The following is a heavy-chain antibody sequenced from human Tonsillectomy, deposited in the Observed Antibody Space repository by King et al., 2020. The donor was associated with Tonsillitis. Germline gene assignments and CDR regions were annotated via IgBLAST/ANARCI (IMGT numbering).Heavy chain of an antibody. Sequence: YSGSWIRQPPGKVLEWIGYIYHIGSTYYNPSLKSRVTISVDRSKNQCSLKLSSVPAAVTAVYYCAICRGTDYAFDIWGQGTMVTVSS. CDR1: YS. D-gene: IGHD2-2*01. CDR2: IYHIGST. V-gene: IGHV4-30-2*01. J-gene: IGHJ3*02. CDR3: AICRGTDYAFDI.